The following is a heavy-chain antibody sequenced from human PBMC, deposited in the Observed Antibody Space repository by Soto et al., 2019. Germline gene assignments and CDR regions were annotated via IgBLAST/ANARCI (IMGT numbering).Heavy chain of an antibody. J-gene: IGHJ4*02. D-gene: IGHD4-17*01. Sequence: QVQLVQSGAEVKKPGASVKVSCKASGSTFPSSTVSWVRQAPGQGLEWMGWINAHNGNTKYAQKFQGRLTMTTDTSTGTGYMELRSLSSDDTAIYCCAIDDYGDPDYWGQGTLVTVSS. CDR3: AIDDYGDPDY. CDR2: INAHNGNT. CDR1: GSTFPSST. V-gene: IGHV1-18*01.